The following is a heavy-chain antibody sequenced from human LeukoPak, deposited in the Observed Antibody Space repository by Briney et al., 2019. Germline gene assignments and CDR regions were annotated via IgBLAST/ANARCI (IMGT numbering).Heavy chain of an antibody. CDR3: ARGNGN. D-gene: IGHD4-11*01. V-gene: IGHV3-66*01. CDR2: IYSGGST. J-gene: IGHJ4*02. CDR1: GSTFSTDA. Sequence: GRSLRLSCAASGSTFSTDAMHWVRQAPGKGLEWVSVIYSGGSTYYADSVKGRFTISRDNSKNTLYLQMNSLRAEDTAVYYCARGNGNWGQGTLVTVSS.